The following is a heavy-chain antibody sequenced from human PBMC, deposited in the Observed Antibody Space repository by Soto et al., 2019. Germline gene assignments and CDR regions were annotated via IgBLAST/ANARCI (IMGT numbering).Heavy chain of an antibody. V-gene: IGHV1-69*13. D-gene: IGHD6-6*01. Sequence: SVKVSCKASGGTFSNYAITWVRQAPGQGLEWLGRIIPIFGSANYAQKFQGRVTITADESTTTAYMELSSLRSEDTAVYYCASEKGSSGFDPWGQGTLVTVSS. CDR3: ASEKGSSGFDP. CDR2: IIPIFGSA. J-gene: IGHJ5*02. CDR1: GGTFSNYA.